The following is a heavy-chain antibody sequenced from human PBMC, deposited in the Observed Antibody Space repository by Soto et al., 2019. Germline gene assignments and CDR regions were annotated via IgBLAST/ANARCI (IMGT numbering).Heavy chain of an antibody. Sequence: QITLKESAPTRVKPTQTLTLTCTFSGFSLTSRPMGVGWIRQPPGKALEWLAFIYWDDDKRYSPSLRSRLTITXXTXGXPVVLTMTNMDPVDTATYYCAHRLSGYNWNGGYFDYWGQGALVTVSS. J-gene: IGHJ4*02. D-gene: IGHD1-1*01. CDR3: AHRLSGYNWNGGYFDY. V-gene: IGHV2-5*02. CDR2: IYWDDDK. CDR1: GFSLTSRPMG.